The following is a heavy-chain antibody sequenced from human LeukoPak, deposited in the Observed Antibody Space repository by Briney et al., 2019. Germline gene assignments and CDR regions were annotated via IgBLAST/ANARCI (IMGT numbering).Heavy chain of an antibody. CDR1: GFTFSSYA. D-gene: IGHD2-2*01. V-gene: IGHV3-23*01. J-gene: IGHJ4*02. Sequence: GGSLRLSCAASGFTFSSYAMSWVRQAPGKGLEWVSAISGSGGSTYYADSVKGRFTISRDNSKNTLYLQMNSLRAEDTAVYYCARGGGYCSSTSCYGWRNWGQGTLVTVSS. CDR2: ISGSGGST. CDR3: ARGGGYCSSTSCYGWRN.